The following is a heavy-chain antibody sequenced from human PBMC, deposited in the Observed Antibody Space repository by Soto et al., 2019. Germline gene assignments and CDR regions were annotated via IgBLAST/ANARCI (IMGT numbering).Heavy chain of an antibody. Sequence: GGSLRLSCAASGFTFDDYAMHWVRQAPGKGLEWVSGISWNSGSIGYADSVKGRFTISRDNAKNSLYLQMNSLRAENTALYYCAKDIDGIGESYSDYWGQGTLVTAPQ. CDR3: AKDIDGIGESYSDY. V-gene: IGHV3-9*01. D-gene: IGHD3-10*01. J-gene: IGHJ4*02. CDR1: GFTFDDYA. CDR2: ISWNSGSI.